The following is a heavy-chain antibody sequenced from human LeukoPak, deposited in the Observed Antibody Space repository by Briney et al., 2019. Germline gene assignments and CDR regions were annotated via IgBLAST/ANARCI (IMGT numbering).Heavy chain of an antibody. V-gene: IGHV3-21*01. CDR3: ARDVAPEGFDY. J-gene: IGHJ4*02. CDR2: ISTSSSYI. D-gene: IGHD1-14*01. CDR1: GLTFSNYN. Sequence: GGSLRLSCEASGLTFSNYNMNWVRQAPGKGLEWVSSISTSSSYIYYADSVKGRFTISRDNAKNSLYLQMNGLRAEDTAVYYCARDVAPEGFDYWGQGTLVTVSS.